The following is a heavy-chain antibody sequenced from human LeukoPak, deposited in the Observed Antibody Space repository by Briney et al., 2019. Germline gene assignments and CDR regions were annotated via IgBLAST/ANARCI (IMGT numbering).Heavy chain of an antibody. D-gene: IGHD3-22*01. Sequence: SETLSLTCTVSGYSISSGYYWGWIRQPPGKGLEWIGSIYHSGRTFYNPSLKSRVTISVDTSKNQFSLKLTSVTAADTAVYYCARANYYDTIGYSRGAFDIWGQGTMVTVSS. CDR2: IYHSGRT. J-gene: IGHJ3*02. CDR1: GYSISSGYY. V-gene: IGHV4-38-2*02. CDR3: ARANYYDTIGYSRGAFDI.